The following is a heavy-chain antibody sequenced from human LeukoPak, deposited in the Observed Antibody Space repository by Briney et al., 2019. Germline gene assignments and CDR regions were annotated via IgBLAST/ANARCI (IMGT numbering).Heavy chain of an antibody. V-gene: IGHV4-59*01. CDR1: GGSMSCYY. J-gene: IGHJ4*02. D-gene: IGHD4-17*01. Sequence: SETLSLTCTVSGGSMSCYYWSWIRQPPGEGLEWIGYISYSGNTNYNPSLKSRVAMSVDTSSNDYSLKLRSVTPADTAVYYCARAGPVPTSDGGPIADSWGQGTLVSVSS. CDR3: ARAGPVPTSDGGPIADS. CDR2: ISYSGNT.